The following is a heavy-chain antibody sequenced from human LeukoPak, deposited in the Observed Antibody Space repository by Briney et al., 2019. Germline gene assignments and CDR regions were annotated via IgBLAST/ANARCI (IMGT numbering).Heavy chain of an antibody. CDR1: GGSISSGSYY. CDR3: ARGQGSTSFYDY. D-gene: IGHD2-2*01. J-gene: IGHJ4*02. CDR2: IYTSGST. V-gene: IGHV4-61*02. Sequence: PSETLSLTCTVSGGSISSGSYYWSWIRQPAGKGLEWIGRIYTSGSTNYNPSLKSRVTISVDTSKNQFSLKLSSVTAADTAVYYCARGQGSTSFYDYWGQGTLVTVSS.